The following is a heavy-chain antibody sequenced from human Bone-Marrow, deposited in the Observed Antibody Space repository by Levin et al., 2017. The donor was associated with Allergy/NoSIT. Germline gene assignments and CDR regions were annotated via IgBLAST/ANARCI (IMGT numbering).Heavy chain of an antibody. J-gene: IGHJ6*02. CDR3: ARGGRDIVVVPAAIPYYYYGMDV. V-gene: IGHV3-13*01. CDR1: GFTFSSYD. CDR2: IGTAGDT. Sequence: PGGSLRLSCAASGFTFSSYDMHWVRQATGKGLEWVSAIGTAGDTYYPGSVKGRFTISRENAKNSLYLQMNSLRAGDTAVYYCARGGRDIVVVPAAIPYYYYGMDVWGQGTTVTVSS. D-gene: IGHD2-2*01.